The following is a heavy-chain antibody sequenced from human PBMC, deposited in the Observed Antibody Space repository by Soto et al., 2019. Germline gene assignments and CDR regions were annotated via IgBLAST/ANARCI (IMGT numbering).Heavy chain of an antibody. CDR2: IYYSGST. CDR1: GGSISSYY. J-gene: IGHJ4*02. V-gene: IGHV4-59*01. CDR3: ARYCSSTSCQDPFDY. D-gene: IGHD2-2*01. Sequence: QVQLQESGPGLVKPSETLSLTCTVSGGSISSYYWSWIRQPPGKGLEWIGYIYYSGSTNYNPSLKSRVTIPVDTSKNQFSLKLSSVTAADTAVYYCARYCSSTSCQDPFDYWGQGTLVTVSS.